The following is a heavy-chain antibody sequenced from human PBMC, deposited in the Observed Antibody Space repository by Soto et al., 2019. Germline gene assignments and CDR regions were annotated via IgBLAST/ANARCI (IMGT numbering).Heavy chain of an antibody. D-gene: IGHD5-18*01. CDR2: IYHRGST. Sequence: PSETLSLTCAVSGGSISSSNWWSWVRHPPGKGLAWIGEIYHRGSTNYNPSLKSRVTISVDKSKNQFSLKLSSLTAADTAVYYCASQHVHTAMALYGMDVWGQGTTVTVSS. CDR3: ASQHVHTAMALYGMDV. V-gene: IGHV4-4*02. CDR1: GGSISSSNW. J-gene: IGHJ6*02.